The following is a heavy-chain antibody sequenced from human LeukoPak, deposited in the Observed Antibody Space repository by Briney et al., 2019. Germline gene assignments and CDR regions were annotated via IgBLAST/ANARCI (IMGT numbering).Heavy chain of an antibody. D-gene: IGHD4-17*01. CDR2: IYYSGST. Sequence: PSETLSLTCTVSGGSISSSSYYWGWIRQPPGKGLEWIGYIYYSGSTNYNPSLKSRVTISVDTSKNQFSLKLSSVTAADTAVYYCASGLLSAFDIWGQGTMVTVSS. CDR1: GGSISSSSYY. V-gene: IGHV4-61*05. J-gene: IGHJ3*02. CDR3: ASGLLSAFDI.